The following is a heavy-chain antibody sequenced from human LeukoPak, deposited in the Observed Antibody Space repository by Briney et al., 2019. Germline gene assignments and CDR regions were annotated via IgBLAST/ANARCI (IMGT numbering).Heavy chain of an antibody. CDR1: GFTFSSYS. D-gene: IGHD3-10*01. J-gene: IGHJ4*02. Sequence: GGSLRLSCVASGFTFSSYSMHWVRQAPGKGLEWVTYISKDGSNKYYIDSVKGRFTISRDNSKNTLYLQMNSLRAEDTAVYYCARAGSGGSYYTNWGQGTLVTVSS. CDR3: ARAGSGGSYYTN. V-gene: IGHV3-30*04. CDR2: ISKDGSNK.